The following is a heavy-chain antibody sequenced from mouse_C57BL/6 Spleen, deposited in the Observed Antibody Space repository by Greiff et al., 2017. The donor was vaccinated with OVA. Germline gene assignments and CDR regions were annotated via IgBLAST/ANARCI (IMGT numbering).Heavy chain of an antibody. J-gene: IGHJ1*03. CDR2: IRSKSSNYAT. Sequence: EVQVVESGGGLVQPKGSLKLSCAASGFTFNTYAMHWVRQAPGKGLEWVARIRSKSSNYATYYADSVKDRFTISRDDSQSMLYLQMNNLKTEDTAMYYCVRDNDYDGSYWYFDVWGTGTTVTVSS. V-gene: IGHV10-3*01. D-gene: IGHD2-4*01. CDR3: VRDNDYDGSYWYFDV. CDR1: GFTFNTYA.